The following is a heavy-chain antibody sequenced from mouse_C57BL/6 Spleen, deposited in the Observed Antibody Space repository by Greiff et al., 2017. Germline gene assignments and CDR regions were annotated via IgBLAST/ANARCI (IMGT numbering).Heavy chain of an antibody. CDR1: GFTFSDYG. CDR2: IRSGSSTI. Sequence: EVMLVESGGGLVKPGGSLKLSCAASGFTFSDYGMHWVRQAREKGLEWVAYIRSGSSTIYYADTVKGRYTISRDNAKNTLFLQMTSLRSEDTAMYYCARGTGLDYWGQGTTLTVSS. J-gene: IGHJ2*01. D-gene: IGHD4-1*01. CDR3: ARGTGLDY. V-gene: IGHV5-17*01.